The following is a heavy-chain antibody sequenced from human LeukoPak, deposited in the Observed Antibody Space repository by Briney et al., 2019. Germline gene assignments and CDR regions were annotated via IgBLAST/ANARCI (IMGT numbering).Heavy chain of an antibody. J-gene: IGHJ4*02. V-gene: IGHV5-51*01. CDR1: EYSFPNYC. D-gene: IGHD3-10*01. CDR3: ARRNYYGSGSYYSNFDY. Sequence: GESLKISCKHSEYSFPNYCIGWVRQMPGKGLEWMGIIYPDDSDTRYSPSFQGQVTISADKSISTAYLQWSSLKASDTAMYYCARRNYYGSGSYYSNFDYWGQGTLVTVSS. CDR2: IYPDDSDT.